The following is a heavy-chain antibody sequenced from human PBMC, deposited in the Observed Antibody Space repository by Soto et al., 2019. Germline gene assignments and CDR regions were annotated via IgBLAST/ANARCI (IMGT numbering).Heavy chain of an antibody. D-gene: IGHD3-3*01. CDR2: IYYSGST. CDR3: ARVPRYDFWSGPLDYYGMDV. Sequence: PSETLSLTCTVSGGSISSGGYYWSWIRQHPGEGLEWIGYIYYSGSTYYNPSLKSRVTISVDTSKNQFSLKLSSVTAADTAVYYCARVPRYDFWSGPLDYYGMDVWGQGTTVTVSS. J-gene: IGHJ6*02. CDR1: GGSISSGGYY. V-gene: IGHV4-31*03.